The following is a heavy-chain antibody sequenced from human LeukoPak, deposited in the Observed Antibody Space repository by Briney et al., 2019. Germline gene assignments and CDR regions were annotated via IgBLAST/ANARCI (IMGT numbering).Heavy chain of an antibody. CDR2: INPNSGGT. V-gene: IGHV1-2*02. Sequence: ASVKVSCNASGYTFTGYYMHWVRQAPGQGLEWMGWINPNSGGTNYAQKFQGRVTMTRATSISTAYMELSRLRSDDTAVYYCARGGDIVVVPAAIHWFDPWGQGTLVTVSS. CDR3: ARGGDIVVVPAAIHWFDP. D-gene: IGHD2-2*02. J-gene: IGHJ5*02. CDR1: GYTFTGYY.